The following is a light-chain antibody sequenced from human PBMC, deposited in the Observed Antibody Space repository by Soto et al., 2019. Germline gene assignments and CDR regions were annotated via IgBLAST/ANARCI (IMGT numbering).Light chain of an antibody. V-gene: IGLV1-44*01. Sequence: QSVLSQPPSASGTPGQRVTISCSGSSSNIGSNTVNWYQQLPGTAPKLLIYNNNQRPSGVPVRFSGSKSGTSASLAVSGLQSEDEDDYYCSAWDDSLNGHVVFGGGTKLTVL. CDR1: SSNIGSNT. CDR2: NNN. CDR3: SAWDDSLNGHVV. J-gene: IGLJ2*01.